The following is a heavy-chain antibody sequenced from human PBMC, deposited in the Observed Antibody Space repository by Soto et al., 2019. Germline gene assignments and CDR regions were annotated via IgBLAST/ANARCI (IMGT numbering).Heavy chain of an antibody. Sequence: KVSCKASGFTFTSSAVQWVRQARGQRLEWIGWIVVGSGNTNYAQKFQERVTITRDMSTSTVYMELSSLRSEDTAVYYCAANPSHTYCYDSSGYPMAFDIWGQGTMVTVSS. CDR2: IVVGSGNT. J-gene: IGHJ3*02. V-gene: IGHV1-58*01. CDR3: AANPSHTYCYDSSGYPMAFDI. CDR1: GFTFTSSA. D-gene: IGHD3-22*01.